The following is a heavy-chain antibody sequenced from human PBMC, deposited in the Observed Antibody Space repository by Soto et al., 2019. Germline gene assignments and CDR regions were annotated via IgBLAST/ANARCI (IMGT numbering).Heavy chain of an antibody. CDR3: ASGFDSDGLYNGGHP. Sequence: VQLQESGPGLVKPSGTLSLTCTVSGGSISTTNWWSWVRQSPGKGLEWIGEILHIVSTNYNPSLKSRVTISIDKSKNQCSLRLSSVTAADTAVYYCASGFDSDGLYNGGHPWGQGTLVSVSS. CDR2: ILHIVST. CDR1: GGSISTTNW. V-gene: IGHV4-4*02. D-gene: IGHD3-22*01. J-gene: IGHJ5*02.